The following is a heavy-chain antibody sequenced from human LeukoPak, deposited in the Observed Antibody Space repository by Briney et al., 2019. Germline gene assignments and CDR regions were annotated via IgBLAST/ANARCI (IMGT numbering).Heavy chain of an antibody. CDR3: ARHYSTDPFDY. CDR2: ISHSGNT. CDR1: GGSISSYY. Sequence: SETLSLTCTVSGGSISSYYWSWIRQPPRKGLEWVACISHSGNTNYNPSLKTRVTISADTSKSQISLKLTSVTAADTATYYCARHYSTDPFDYWGQGTPVTVSS. D-gene: IGHD4-11*01. V-gene: IGHV4-59*08. J-gene: IGHJ4*02.